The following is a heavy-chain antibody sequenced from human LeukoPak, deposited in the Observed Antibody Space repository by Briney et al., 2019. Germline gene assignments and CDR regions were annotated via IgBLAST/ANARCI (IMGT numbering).Heavy chain of an antibody. V-gene: IGHV1-2*02. D-gene: IGHD2-2*01. Sequence: GESLKIPCKASGYTFTGYYMHWVRQAPGQGLEWMGWINPNSGGTNYAQKFQGRVTMTRDTSISTAYMEPSRLRSDDTAVYYCARDIVVVPAAIPEDYWGQGTLVTVSS. J-gene: IGHJ4*02. CDR1: GYTFTGYY. CDR3: ARDIVVVPAAIPEDY. CDR2: INPNSGGT.